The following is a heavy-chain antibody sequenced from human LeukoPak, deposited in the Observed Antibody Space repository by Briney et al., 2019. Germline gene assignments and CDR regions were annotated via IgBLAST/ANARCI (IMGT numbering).Heavy chain of an antibody. CDR1: GFTFSNAW. Sequence: PGGSLRLSCTASGFTFSNAWMNWVRQAPGKGLEWVGRIKSKTDGGTTDYAAPVKGRFTISRDDSKNTLYLQMNSLKTEDTAVYYCSTTYYYDSSEGYWGQGTLVTVSS. D-gene: IGHD3-22*01. CDR3: STTYYYDSSEGY. J-gene: IGHJ4*02. CDR2: IKSKTDGGTT. V-gene: IGHV3-15*07.